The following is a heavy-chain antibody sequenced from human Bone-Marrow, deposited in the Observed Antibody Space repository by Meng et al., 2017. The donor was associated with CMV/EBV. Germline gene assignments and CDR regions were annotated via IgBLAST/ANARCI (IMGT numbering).Heavy chain of an antibody. CDR3: ARVFYDFWSGYYIRPGNWFDP. CDR1: GYTFTGYY. Sequence: ASVKVSCKASGYTFTGYYMHWVRQAPGQGLEWMGWINPNSGGTNYAQKFQGRVTMTRDTSISTAYMELRSLRSDDTAVYYCARVFYDFWSGYYIRPGNWFDPWGQGTLVTVSS. D-gene: IGHD3-3*01. V-gene: IGHV1-2*02. CDR2: INPNSGGT. J-gene: IGHJ5*02.